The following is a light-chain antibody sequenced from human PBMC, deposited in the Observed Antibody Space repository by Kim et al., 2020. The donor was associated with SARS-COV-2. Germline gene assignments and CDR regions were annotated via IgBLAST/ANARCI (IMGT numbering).Light chain of an antibody. V-gene: IGLV3-1*01. J-gene: IGLJ2*01. CDR2: QHS. CDR3: QAWDTSTVL. Sequence: SYELTQPPSVSVFPGQAASITCSGDKLGDKNACWYQQKPGQSPVLVMYQHSKRPSGIPERFSGCNSGNTATLTISVTQDMDEADYYCQAWDTSTVLFGGGTQLTVL. CDR1: KLGDKN.